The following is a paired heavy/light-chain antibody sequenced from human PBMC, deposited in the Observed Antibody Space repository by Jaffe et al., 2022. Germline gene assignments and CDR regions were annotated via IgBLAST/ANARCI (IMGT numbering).Light chain of an antibody. J-gene: IGKJ2*03. CDR2: WAS. CDR3: QQYYSTPR. Sequence: DIVMTQSPDSLAVSLGERATINCKSSQSVLYSSNNKNYLAWYQQKPGQPPKLLIYWASTRESGVPDRFSGSGSGTDFTLTISSLQAEDVAVYYCQQYYSTPRFGQGTKLEIK. CDR1: QSVLYSSNNKNY. V-gene: IGKV4-1*01.
Heavy chain of an antibody. V-gene: IGHV3-23*01. CDR1: GFTFSSYA. Sequence: EVQLLESGGGLVQPGGSLRLSCAASGFTFSSYAMSWVRQAPGKGLEWVSAISGSGGSTYYADSVKGRFTISRDNSKNTLYLQMNSLRAEDTAVYYCAKDASILRFLEWSKLHDAFDIWGQGTMVTVSS. J-gene: IGHJ3*02. CDR3: AKDASILRFLEWSKLHDAFDI. CDR2: ISGSGGST. D-gene: IGHD3-3*01.